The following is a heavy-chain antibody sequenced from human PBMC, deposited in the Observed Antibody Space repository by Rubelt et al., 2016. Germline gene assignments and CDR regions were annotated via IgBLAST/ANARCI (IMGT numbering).Heavy chain of an antibody. CDR1: GGSISSSSYY. J-gene: IGHJ4*02. D-gene: IGHD6-19*01. V-gene: IGHV4-39*07. CDR3: ARSAQWLVRFDY. Sequence: QLQLQESGPGLVKPSETLSLTCTVSGGSISSSSYYWGWIRQPPGKGLEWIGSIYYSGSTYYNPSLRSRVTISVYTSKNQFSLKLNSVTAADTAVYYCARSAQWLVRFDYWGQGTLVTVSS. CDR2: IYYSGST.